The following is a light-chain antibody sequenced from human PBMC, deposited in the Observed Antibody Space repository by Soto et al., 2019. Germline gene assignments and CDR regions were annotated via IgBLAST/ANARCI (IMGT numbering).Light chain of an antibody. CDR3: QQFDDLPFT. CDR1: QDISSY. V-gene: IGKV1-33*01. CDR2: DAS. J-gene: IGKJ3*01. Sequence: DLQMTQSPSSLSASVGDRVTITCQASQDISSYLNWYQQRPGKAPKLLIYDASNLETGVPSRFSGSGSGTHFTFTISSLQPEDIATYYCQQFDDLPFTFGPGTKVD.